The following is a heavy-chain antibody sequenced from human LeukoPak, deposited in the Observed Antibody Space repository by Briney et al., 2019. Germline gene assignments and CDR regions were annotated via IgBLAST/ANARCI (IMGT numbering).Heavy chain of an antibody. Sequence: PSETLSLTCTVSGYSISSGYYWGWIRQPPGKGLEWIGSIYHSGSTYYNPSLKSRVTISVDTSKNQLSLKLSSVTAADTAVYYCARDWGYCINGVCYAFDYWGQGTLVTVSS. V-gene: IGHV4-38-2*02. J-gene: IGHJ4*02. CDR2: IYHSGST. D-gene: IGHD2-8*01. CDR1: GYSISSGYY. CDR3: ARDWGYCINGVCYAFDY.